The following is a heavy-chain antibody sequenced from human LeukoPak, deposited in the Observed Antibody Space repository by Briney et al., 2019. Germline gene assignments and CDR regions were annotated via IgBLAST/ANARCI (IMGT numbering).Heavy chain of an antibody. D-gene: IGHD5-18*01. Sequence: GGSLRLSCVPPLDSGCIDVISSVRHAPGTGLEWVSVISGGSGSTTFADYVKCRFTSDNDNYKNTLYLQMHSLRVEDTDVYYRAHRRGGSNYCAFDHWGQGAMVSVAS. CDR2: ISGGSGST. CDR1: DSGCIDV. V-gene: IGHV3-23*01. CDR3: AHRRGGSNYCAFDH. J-gene: IGHJ4*02.